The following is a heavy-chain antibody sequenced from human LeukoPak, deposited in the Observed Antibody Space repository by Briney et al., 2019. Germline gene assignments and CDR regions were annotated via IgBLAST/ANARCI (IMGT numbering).Heavy chain of an antibody. J-gene: IGHJ4*02. CDR1: GFTFSSYG. V-gene: IGHV3-30*02. CDR2: IRYDGSNK. D-gene: IGHD3-10*01. Sequence: PGGSLRLSCAASGFTFSSYGMHWVRQAPGKGLEWVAFIRYDGSNKYYADSVKGRFTISTDNSKNTLFLHMNSLIPEDTAVYYCAKDHSNALLRFGEVIRKSRDGYFDYWGQGTLVTVSS. CDR3: AKDHSNALLRFGEVIRKSRDGYFDY.